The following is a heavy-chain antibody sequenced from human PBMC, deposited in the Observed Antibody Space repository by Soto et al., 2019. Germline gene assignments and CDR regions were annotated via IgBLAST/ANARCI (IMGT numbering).Heavy chain of an antibody. Sequence: QVQLVESGGGVVQPGRSLRLSCAASGFTFISYCMHWVRQAPGKGLEWVAVIYSDGSNKYSAYAVKGRFTISRDSSKKTLYLQMNSLRAEDTAVYYCANEGDDSRTPGYFDYWGQGTLVTVSS. V-gene: IGHV3-30*18. CDR1: GFTFISYC. CDR3: ANEGDDSRTPGYFDY. CDR2: IYSDGSNK. D-gene: IGHD3-22*01. J-gene: IGHJ4*02.